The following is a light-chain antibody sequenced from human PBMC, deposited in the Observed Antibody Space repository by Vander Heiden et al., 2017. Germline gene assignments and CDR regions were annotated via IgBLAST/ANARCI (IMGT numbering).Light chain of an antibody. CDR2: WAS. CDR1: QSVLYSSNNKNY. J-gene: IGKJ2*01. CDR3: QQYYSTLYT. Sequence: IVLTQFPTPPAGSLGERATINCKSSQSVLYSSNNKNYLAWYQQKPGQPPKLLIYWASTRESGVPDRFSGSGSGADFTLTISSLQAEDVAVYYCQQYYSTLYTFGQGTKLEIK. V-gene: IGKV4-1*01.